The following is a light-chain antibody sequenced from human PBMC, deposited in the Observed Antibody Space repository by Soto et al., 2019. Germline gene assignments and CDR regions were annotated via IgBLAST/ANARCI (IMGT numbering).Light chain of an antibody. V-gene: IGKV2-28*01. J-gene: IGKJ1*01. CDR3: MQALQSPRT. CDR2: LGS. CDR1: RGLLHSTGKNY. Sequence: DILMTQSPISLHVTPGEPASISCWSSRGLLHSTGKNYLDWFLQKPGQSPKLLIYLGSNRASGVPDRFSGSGSGTNFTLRISRVEAEDVGVYYCMQALQSPRTFGRGTKVDIK.